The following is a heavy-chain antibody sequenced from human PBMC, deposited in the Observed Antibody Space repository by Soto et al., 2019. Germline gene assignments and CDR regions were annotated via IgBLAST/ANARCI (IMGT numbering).Heavy chain of an antibody. CDR2: INAGNGNT. J-gene: IGHJ6*03. Sequence: ASVKVSCKASGYTFTSYAMHWVRQAPGQRLEWMGWINAGNGNTKYSQKFQGRVTITRDTSASTAYMELSSLRSEDTAVYYCARDRMGINYYYMDVWGKGTTVTVSS. D-gene: IGHD2-21*01. CDR3: ARDRMGINYYYMDV. CDR1: GYTFTSYA. V-gene: IGHV1-3*01.